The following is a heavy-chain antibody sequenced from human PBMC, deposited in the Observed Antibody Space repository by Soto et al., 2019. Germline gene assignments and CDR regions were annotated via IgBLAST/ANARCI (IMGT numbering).Heavy chain of an antibody. V-gene: IGHV3-23*01. D-gene: IGHD3-10*01. CDR2: ISVTGDRT. Sequence: GGSLRLSCAASGFTFTTCAITWVRQAPGKGLEWVSTISVTGDRTYYADSVKGRFTISRDDSKNTLYLQMNGLRAEDTAVYYCAKPLWFGQLSSGHCNMDVWGKGATVTVSS. J-gene: IGHJ6*03. CDR1: GFTFTTCA. CDR3: AKPLWFGQLSSGHCNMDV.